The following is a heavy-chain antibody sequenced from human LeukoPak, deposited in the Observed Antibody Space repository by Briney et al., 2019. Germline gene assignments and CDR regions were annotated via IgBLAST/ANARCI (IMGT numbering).Heavy chain of an antibody. Sequence: GGSLRLSCAASGFSFSSYWMHWVRQAPGQGLVWVSRLKSDGSITNYADSVKGRFTVSRGNAKNTLYLQMNSLRGEDTAVYYCARPLSSSYSYTLDPWGQGTLVTVSP. J-gene: IGHJ5*02. CDR3: ARPLSSSYSYTLDP. V-gene: IGHV3-74*01. CDR1: GFSFSSYW. D-gene: IGHD3-22*01. CDR2: LKSDGSIT.